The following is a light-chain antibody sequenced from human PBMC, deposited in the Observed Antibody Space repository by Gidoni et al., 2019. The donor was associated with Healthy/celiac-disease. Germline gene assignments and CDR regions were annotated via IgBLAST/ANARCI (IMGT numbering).Light chain of an antibody. Sequence: IVLTQSPGTLSLSPGERATLSCRASQSVSSSYLAWYQQKPVQAPRLLIYGASSRATGIPDSFSGSGSGTDFTLTISRLEPEDFAVYYCQQYGSSPRYTFGQGTKLEIK. CDR3: QQYGSSPRYT. J-gene: IGKJ2*01. V-gene: IGKV3-20*01. CDR2: GAS. CDR1: QSVSSSY.